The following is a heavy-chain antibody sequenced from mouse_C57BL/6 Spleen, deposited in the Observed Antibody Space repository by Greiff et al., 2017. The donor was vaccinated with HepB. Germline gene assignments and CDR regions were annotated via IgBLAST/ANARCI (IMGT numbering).Heavy chain of an antibody. D-gene: IGHD1-1*01. CDR2: IDPSDSYT. CDR1: GYTFTSYW. CDR3: TSYGSSYGFDY. J-gene: IGHJ3*01. Sequence: QVQLQQPGAELVMPGASVKLSCKASGYTFTSYWMHWVKQRPGQGLEWIGEIDPSDSYTNYNQKFKGKTTLTVDKSSSTAYMQLSSLTSEDSAVYYCTSYGSSYGFDYWGQGTLVTVSA. V-gene: IGHV1-69*01.